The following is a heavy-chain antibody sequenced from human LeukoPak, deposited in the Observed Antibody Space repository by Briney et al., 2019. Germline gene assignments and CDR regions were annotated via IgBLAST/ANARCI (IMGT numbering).Heavy chain of an antibody. CDR3: AKGAGGPFEF. CDR2: ISAGGDST. J-gene: IGHJ4*02. V-gene: IGHV3-23*01. Sequence: PGGYLRLSCAASGFTFSTSVMTWVRQAPGKGLEWVSAISAGGDSTFYADSVKGRFTISRDNSKNTVFLQMTTLRPDDTAMYYCAKGAGGPFEFWGQGTLVTVSS. CDR1: GFTFSTSV. D-gene: IGHD3-10*01.